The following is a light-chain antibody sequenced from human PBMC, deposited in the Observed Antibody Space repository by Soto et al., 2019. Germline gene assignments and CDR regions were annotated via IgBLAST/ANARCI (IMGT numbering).Light chain of an antibody. J-gene: IGKJ1*01. Sequence: DIQMTQSPSSVSASVGDRVTITCRASQAIDSWLAWYQQKPGEAPKLLIFTGSLLHSGVPPRFSGSGSGTDFTLTIRSMQTEDFANYSCQQTISFPPTFGQGTKVDIK. CDR2: TGS. CDR1: QAIDSW. V-gene: IGKV1-12*01. CDR3: QQTISFPPT.